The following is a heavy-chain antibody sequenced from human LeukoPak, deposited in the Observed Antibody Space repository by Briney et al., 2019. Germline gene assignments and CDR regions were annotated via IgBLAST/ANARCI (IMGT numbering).Heavy chain of an antibody. CDR2: ISSSGST. CDR1: GGSISSGGYF. CDR3: ARADNLNAFDY. D-gene: IGHD1-1*01. Sequence: SETLSLTCTASGGSISSGGYFWSWIRQHPGKGLEWIGSISSSGSTLYSPSLKRRVTISVDTSKNQFSLNLSSVTAADTAVYYCARADNLNAFDYWGQGTRVTVSS. J-gene: IGHJ4*02. V-gene: IGHV4-31*03.